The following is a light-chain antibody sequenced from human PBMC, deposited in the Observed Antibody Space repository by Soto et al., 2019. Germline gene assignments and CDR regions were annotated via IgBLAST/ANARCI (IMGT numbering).Light chain of an antibody. V-gene: IGKV1-6*01. J-gene: IGKJ1*01. CDR1: QGIRSE. Sequence: AIPMTQSPSSMYASVGDRVIITCRASQGIRSELAWYQQKPGKAPDLLIYAASTLQPGVPYRFSGSGSGTEFTLTISNLQPEDFATYYCLHDYNYPRTFGQGTKGEIK. CDR3: LHDYNYPRT. CDR2: AAS.